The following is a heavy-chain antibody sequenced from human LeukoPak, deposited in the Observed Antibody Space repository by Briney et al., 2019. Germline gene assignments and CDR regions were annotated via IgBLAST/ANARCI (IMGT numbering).Heavy chain of an antibody. Sequence: SGGSLRLSCAASRFTFSSYWMSWVRQAPGKGLEWVANIKQDGSEKYYVDSVKGRFTISRDNAKNSLYLQMNSLRAEDTAVYYCARVSSKATVRGLITKKNYYYYYMDVWGKGTTVTISS. V-gene: IGHV3-7*01. CDR1: RFTFSSYW. D-gene: IGHD3-10*01. J-gene: IGHJ6*03. CDR2: IKQDGSEK. CDR3: ARVSSKATVRGLITKKNYYYYYMDV.